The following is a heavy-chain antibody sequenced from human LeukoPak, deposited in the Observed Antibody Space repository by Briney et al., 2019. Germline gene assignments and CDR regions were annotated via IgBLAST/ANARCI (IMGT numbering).Heavy chain of an antibody. Sequence: GGSLRLSCEASGFTFSNFAMNWVRQAPGKGLEWISYINPAGTTLYYTDSVKGRFTISRDNAKSSLCLQMHSLRAEDTAVYYCARDDSPVDLGKHGFDIWGQGTMVTVSS. J-gene: IGHJ3*02. D-gene: IGHD3-22*01. CDR1: GFTFSNFA. CDR3: ARDDSPVDLGKHGFDI. V-gene: IGHV3-48*03. CDR2: INPAGTTL.